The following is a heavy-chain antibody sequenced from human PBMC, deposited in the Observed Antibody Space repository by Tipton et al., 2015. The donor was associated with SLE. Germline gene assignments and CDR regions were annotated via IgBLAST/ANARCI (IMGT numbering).Heavy chain of an antibody. J-gene: IGHJ5*02. CDR2: ISGSGGST. V-gene: IGHV3-23*01. D-gene: IGHD6-13*01. Sequence: GSLRLSCAASGFTFSSYAMSWVRQAPGKGLEWVSAISGSGGSTYYADSVKGRFTISRDNSKNTLYLQMNSLRAEDTAVYYCAKARQQLARGWWWFDPWGQGTLVTVSS. CDR1: GFTFSSYA. CDR3: AKARQQLARGWWWFDP.